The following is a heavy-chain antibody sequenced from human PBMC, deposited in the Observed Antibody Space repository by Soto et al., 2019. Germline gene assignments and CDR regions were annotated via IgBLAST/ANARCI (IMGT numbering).Heavy chain of an antibody. CDR2: ISGTGGST. J-gene: IGHJ4*02. CDR3: AKAEDKFYDILTGYYLLNY. Sequence: GGSLRLSCAASGFTFSNYAMIWIRQAPGKGLEWVSAISGTGGSTYYADSVKGRFTISRDNSKNTLYLQMNSLRAEDTAVYYCAKAEDKFYDILTGYYLLNYWGQGTPVTVSS. D-gene: IGHD3-9*01. V-gene: IGHV3-23*01. CDR1: GFTFSNYA.